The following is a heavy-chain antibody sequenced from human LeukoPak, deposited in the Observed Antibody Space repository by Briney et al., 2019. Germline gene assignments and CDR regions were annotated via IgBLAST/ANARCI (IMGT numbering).Heavy chain of an antibody. CDR1: GGSISTNNW. D-gene: IGHD3-3*01. V-gene: IGHV4-4*02. Sequence: SETLSLTCAVSGGSISTNNWWSWVRQTPGTGLEWIGEIYHSGSTNYNPSLKSRVTISLDKSNNQFSLRLNSVAAADTAMYYCARLVVSFYVTNNFWVYFDYWGQGTLVTISS. CDR3: ARLVVSFYVTNNFWVYFDY. J-gene: IGHJ4*02. CDR2: IYHSGST.